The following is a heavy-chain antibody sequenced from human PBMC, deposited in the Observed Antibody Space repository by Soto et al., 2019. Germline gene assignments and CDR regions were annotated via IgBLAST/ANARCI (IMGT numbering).Heavy chain of an antibody. CDR2: IYYSGST. J-gene: IGHJ4*02. CDR1: GGSISSYY. V-gene: IGHV4-59*01. Sequence: QVQLQESGPGLVKPSETLSLTCTVSGGSISSYYWRWIRQPPGKGLEWIGYIYYSGSTNYKPSLKSRVTISVDTSKNQFSLKLSSVTAADTAVYYCARIPMVRGVALDYWGQGTLVTVSS. D-gene: IGHD3-10*01. CDR3: ARIPMVRGVALDY.